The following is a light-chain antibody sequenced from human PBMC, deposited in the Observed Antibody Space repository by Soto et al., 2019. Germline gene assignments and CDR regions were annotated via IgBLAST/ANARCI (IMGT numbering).Light chain of an antibody. CDR1: SSDVGGYNY. CDR3: CSYAGSYTWV. J-gene: IGLJ3*02. Sequence: QSVLTQPRSVSGSPGQSVTISCTGTSSDVGGYNYVSWYQQHPGKAPKLMIYDVSKRPSGVPDRFSGSKSGNTASLTISGLQAEDEADYYCCSYAGSYTWVFGGGTKLPVL. V-gene: IGLV2-11*01. CDR2: DVS.